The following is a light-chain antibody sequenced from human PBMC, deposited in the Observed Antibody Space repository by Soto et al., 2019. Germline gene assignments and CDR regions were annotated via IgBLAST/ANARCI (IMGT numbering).Light chain of an antibody. Sequence: EIVLTQSPGTLSLYPGERATISCRASKSVSSSYLAWYQQKPGQAPRLLIYGASSRATGIPDRFSGSGSGTEFTLSISRLEPEDFAVYYCQQYGSSPWTFDQGTKVEIK. CDR2: GAS. CDR1: KSVSSSY. V-gene: IGKV3-20*01. CDR3: QQYGSSPWT. J-gene: IGKJ1*01.